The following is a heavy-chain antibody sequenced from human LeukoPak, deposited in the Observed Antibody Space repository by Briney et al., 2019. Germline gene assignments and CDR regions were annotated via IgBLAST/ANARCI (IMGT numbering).Heavy chain of an antibody. Sequence: PSETLSLTCTVSGASISSSNSYWGWIRQPPGTGLEWIGSIYYSGNTHYNASLKSQVSISIDTSKNQFSLKLTSVTAADTAVYYCARGRSSMVRGYYYYYMDVWGKGTTVTISS. D-gene: IGHD3-10*01. J-gene: IGHJ6*03. CDR3: ARGRSSMVRGYYYYYMDV. V-gene: IGHV4-39*01. CDR1: GASISSSNSY. CDR2: IYYSGNT.